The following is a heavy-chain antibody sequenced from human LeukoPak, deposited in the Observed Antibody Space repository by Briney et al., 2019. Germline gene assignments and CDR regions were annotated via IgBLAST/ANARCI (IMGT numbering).Heavy chain of an antibody. D-gene: IGHD6-19*01. J-gene: IGHJ4*02. CDR1: GLTFSSYS. CDR2: ISSSSHYI. Sequence: GGSLRLSCAASGLTFSSYSMNWVRQAPGKGLEWVSSISSSSHYIYYADSVKGRFTISRDNSKNTLHLQMNSLRAEDTAVYFCARLMTTSGWYEDYWGQGTLATVSS. V-gene: IGHV3-21*04. CDR3: ARLMTTSGWYEDY.